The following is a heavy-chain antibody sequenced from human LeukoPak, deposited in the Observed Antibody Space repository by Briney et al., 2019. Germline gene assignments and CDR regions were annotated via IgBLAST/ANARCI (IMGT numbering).Heavy chain of an antibody. Sequence: PGGSLRLSCAASGFTFSSYGMHWVRQAPGKGLEGVAFIRFDGSNKYYADSVKGRFTISRDNSKNTLYLQMNSLRAEDTAVYYCAKRSQWEPRAFDIWGQGAMVTVSS. CDR2: IRFDGSNK. D-gene: IGHD1-26*01. CDR3: AKRSQWEPRAFDI. CDR1: GFTFSSYG. V-gene: IGHV3-30*02. J-gene: IGHJ3*02.